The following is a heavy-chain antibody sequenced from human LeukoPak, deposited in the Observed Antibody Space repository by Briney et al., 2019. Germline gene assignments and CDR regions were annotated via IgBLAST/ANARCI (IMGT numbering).Heavy chain of an antibody. D-gene: IGHD3-22*01. Sequence: GGSLRLSCVASGFTFSSYWMHWVRQAPGKGLLWVSRINSDGSSTSYADSVKGRFTISRDNAKNTLYLQMNSLRAEDTAVYYCARDLGYYDSSGYTPDWGQGTLVTVSS. V-gene: IGHV3-74*01. CDR3: ARDLGYYDSSGYTPD. CDR1: GFTFSSYW. J-gene: IGHJ4*02. CDR2: INSDGSST.